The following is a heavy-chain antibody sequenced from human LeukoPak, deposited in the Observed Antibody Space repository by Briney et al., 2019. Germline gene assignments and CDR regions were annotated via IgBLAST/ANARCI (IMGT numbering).Heavy chain of an antibody. CDR1: GGTFSSYA. Sequence: GSSVKVSCKASGGTFSSYAISWVRQAPGQRLEWMGRIIPIFGTANYAQKFQGRVTITTDESTSTAYMKLSSLRSEDTAVYYCARDRVEMATPFFDYWGQGTLVTVSS. CDR2: IIPIFGTA. D-gene: IGHD5-24*01. V-gene: IGHV1-69*05. CDR3: ARDRVEMATPFFDY. J-gene: IGHJ4*02.